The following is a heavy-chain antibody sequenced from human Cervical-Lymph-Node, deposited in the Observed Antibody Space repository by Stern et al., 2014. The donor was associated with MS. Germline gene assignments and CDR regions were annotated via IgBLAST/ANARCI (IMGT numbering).Heavy chain of an antibody. D-gene: IGHD3-3*01. J-gene: IGHJ4*02. CDR3: ARVTEFLRFFYPDY. V-gene: IGHV4-31*03. CDR2: ISYRGDT. Sequence: VQLVQSGPGLVKPSQTLSLTCTVSGGAVSSGDRYWSWIRQHPEKGLEWIGYISYRGDTYYNPSLESRVTISIDRSKNQFSLKLRSVTAADKAVYYCARVTEFLRFFYPDYWGQGSRVTVSS. CDR1: GGAVSSGDRY.